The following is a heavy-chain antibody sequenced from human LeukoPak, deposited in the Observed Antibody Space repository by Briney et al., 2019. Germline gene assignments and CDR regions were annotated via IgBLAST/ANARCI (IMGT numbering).Heavy chain of an antibody. CDR3: ARDTSLRYYDSSGYYTY. CDR1: GYTFTGYY. V-gene: IGHV1-2*02. D-gene: IGHD3-22*01. CDR2: INPNSGGT. Sequence: ASVKVSCKASGYTFTGYYMHWVRQAPGQGLEWMGWINPNSGGTNYAQKFQGRVTMTRDTSISTAYMELSRLRSDDTAVYYCARDTSLRYYDSSGYYTYWGQGTLVTVPS. J-gene: IGHJ4*02.